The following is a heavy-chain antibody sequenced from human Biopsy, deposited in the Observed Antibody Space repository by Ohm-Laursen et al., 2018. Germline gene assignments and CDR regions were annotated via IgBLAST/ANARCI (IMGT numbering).Heavy chain of an antibody. CDR3: ARGPGKLWSGYYT. V-gene: IGHV3-53*01. Sequence: SLRLSCAASGFTVSDNRISSIRQAPGKGLQWVSLIYSDGNTYYADSVKGRFTISRDIPRNTLYLQMNSLRAEDTAVYYCARGPGKLWSGYYTWGQGSLVSVSS. CDR2: IYSDGNT. D-gene: IGHD3-3*01. CDR1: GFTVSDNR. J-gene: IGHJ5*02.